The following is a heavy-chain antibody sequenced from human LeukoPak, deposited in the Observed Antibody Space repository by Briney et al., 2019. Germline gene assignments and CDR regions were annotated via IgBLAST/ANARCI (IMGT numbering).Heavy chain of an antibody. CDR2: INSSGNIM. Sequence: QSGGSLRLSCAASGSTFSSYGMNWVRQAPGKGLEWVSYINSSGNIMYYADSVKGRFTISRDNAKNSLYLQMNSLRAEDTAVYYCANHPFDYWGQGTLVTVSS. CDR3: ANHPFDY. J-gene: IGHJ4*02. CDR1: GSTFSSYG. V-gene: IGHV3-48*03.